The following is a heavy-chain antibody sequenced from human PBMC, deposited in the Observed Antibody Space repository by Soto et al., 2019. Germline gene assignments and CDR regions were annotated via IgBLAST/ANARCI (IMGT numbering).Heavy chain of an antibody. V-gene: IGHV1-69*02. Sequence: ASVKLSCEASGGTLSSYTSSWVRQEPGQGLEWMGRIIPILGIANYAQKFQGRVTITADKSTSTAYMELSSLRSEDTAVYYCARSLTIPTMVYHRRDAFDIWGQGTMVTVSS. CDR3: ARSLTIPTMVYHRRDAFDI. J-gene: IGHJ3*02. CDR2: IIPILGIA. D-gene: IGHD2-8*01. CDR1: GGTLSSYT.